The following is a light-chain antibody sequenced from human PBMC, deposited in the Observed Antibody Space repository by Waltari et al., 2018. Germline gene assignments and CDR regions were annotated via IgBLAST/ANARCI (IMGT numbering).Light chain of an antibody. J-gene: IGKJ1*01. V-gene: IGKV2-28*01. CDR2: LVS. CDR3: MQARQTPWT. Sequence: DIVMTQSPLSLPVTPGDPASISCRSSQSLLHSSGNTFLDWYLQKPGQSPQLLIYLVSNRASGVPDRFSGSGSGTDFTLKISRVEAEDVGVYFCMQARQTPWTFGQGTKVEIK. CDR1: QSLLHSSGNTF.